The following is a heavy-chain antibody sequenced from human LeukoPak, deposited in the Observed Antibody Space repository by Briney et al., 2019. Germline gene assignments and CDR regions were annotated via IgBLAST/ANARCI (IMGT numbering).Heavy chain of an antibody. CDR3: ATFSQITIFGVVTPTDY. J-gene: IGHJ4*02. Sequence: ASVKVSCKVSGYTLTELSIYWVRQAPGKGLEWMGSFDCEDRDTIYAPKFQDRVTMTVDTSTDTAYMELNSLRSEDTAVYYCATFSQITIFGVVTPTDYWGQGTLVTVSS. V-gene: IGHV1-24*01. D-gene: IGHD3-3*01. CDR1: GYTLTELS. CDR2: FDCEDRDT.